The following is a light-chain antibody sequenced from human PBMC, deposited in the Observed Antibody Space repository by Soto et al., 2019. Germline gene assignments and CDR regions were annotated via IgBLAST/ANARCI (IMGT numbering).Light chain of an antibody. CDR3: QQTSAFPRT. V-gene: IGKV1-12*01. CDR1: RDISNS. Sequence: DIQMTQSPSSVSASVGDRLTITCRASRDISNSLAWYQQTPGKAPKLLLRGASSLHRGVPSTFSGGGAGTEFTLTISSLQPEDFATYYCQQTSAFPRTFGPGTKVDIK. CDR2: GAS. J-gene: IGKJ3*01.